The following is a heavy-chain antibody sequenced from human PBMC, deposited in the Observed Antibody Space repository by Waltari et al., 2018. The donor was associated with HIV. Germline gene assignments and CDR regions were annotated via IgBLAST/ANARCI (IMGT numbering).Heavy chain of an antibody. D-gene: IGHD6-19*01. CDR1: GASFSGYY. CDR2: IDQSGRR. CDR3: ARMRAVAVAGDWGWDHYYYGLDV. J-gene: IGHJ6*02. Sequence: QVQLQQWGAGLLKPSETLSLTCAVYGASFSGYYWTWIRKPPGKGLEWIGEIDQSGRRKCNTARTNRVTMSVDTSKKPVSLRLTSAAAADTAVYFCARMRAVAVAGDWGWDHYYYGLDVWGQGTTVTVS. V-gene: IGHV4-34*01.